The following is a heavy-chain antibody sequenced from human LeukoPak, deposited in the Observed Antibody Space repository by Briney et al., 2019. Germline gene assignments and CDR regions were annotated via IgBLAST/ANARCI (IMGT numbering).Heavy chain of an antibody. D-gene: IGHD1-1*01. Sequence: GGSLRLSCVASGFTFSSFAMHWVRQAPGKGLEWVAVISFDGSEEYYADFVQGRVTISRDNAKNTVGLQMNSLRVEDTAVFYCARSRQRMAGGRKVEKYFDPWGQGSLVLVS. CDR2: ISFDGSEE. V-gene: IGHV3-30*01. CDR1: GFTFSSFA. CDR3: ARSRQRMAGGRKVEKYFDP. J-gene: IGHJ4*02.